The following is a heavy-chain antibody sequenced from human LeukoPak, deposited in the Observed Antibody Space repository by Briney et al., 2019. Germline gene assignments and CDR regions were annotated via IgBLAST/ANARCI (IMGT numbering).Heavy chain of an antibody. Sequence: SETLSLTCTVSGGSISSYYWSWIRQPPGKGPEWIGYIYYSGSTNYNPSLKSRVTMSVDTSKKQFSLKLSSVTAADTAVYYCAREVRLQFPYYYMDVWGKGTTVTVSS. CDR3: AREVRLQFPYYYMDV. V-gene: IGHV4-59*12. J-gene: IGHJ6*03. CDR1: GGSISSYY. D-gene: IGHD4-11*01. CDR2: IYYSGST.